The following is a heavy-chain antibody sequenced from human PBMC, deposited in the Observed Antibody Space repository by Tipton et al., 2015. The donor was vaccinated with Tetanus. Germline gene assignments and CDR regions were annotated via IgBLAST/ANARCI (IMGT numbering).Heavy chain of an antibody. Sequence: QSGPEVKKPGAPVKVSCKASGYTFTGYYMHWVRQAPGQGLEWMGGIIPIFGTANYAQKFQGRVTITADKSTSTVYMELSSLRSEDTAVYYCARDDASRITIFGVAATIDYWGQGTLVTVSS. CDR2: IIPIFGTA. V-gene: IGHV1-69*06. D-gene: IGHD3-3*01. CDR1: GYTFTGYY. CDR3: ARDDASRITIFGVAATIDY. J-gene: IGHJ4*02.